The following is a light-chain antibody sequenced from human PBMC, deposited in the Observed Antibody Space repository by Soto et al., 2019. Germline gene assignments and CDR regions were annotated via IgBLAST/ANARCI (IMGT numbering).Light chain of an antibody. CDR2: AAS. CDR1: QGISHF. Sequence: DIQMTQSPSSLSASVGDRVTITCRASQGISHFLAWYQQKPGKVPKLLIYAASILQSGVPPRFSGSGSGTEFTLTISSLQPEDVATYYCQKYNIVPRTFGQGTKVEI. CDR3: QKYNIVPRT. V-gene: IGKV1-27*01. J-gene: IGKJ1*01.